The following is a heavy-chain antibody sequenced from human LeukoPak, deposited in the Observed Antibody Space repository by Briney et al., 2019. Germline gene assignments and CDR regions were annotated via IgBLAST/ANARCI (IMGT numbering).Heavy chain of an antibody. CDR1: GYTFTGYY. D-gene: IGHD2-8*01. CDR2: INPNSGGT. J-gene: IGHJ4*02. CDR3: ARERGGYCTNGVCPAFDY. V-gene: IGHV1-2*02. Sequence: ASVKVSCKASGYTFTGYYMHWVRQAPGQGLEWMGWINPNSGGTNYAQKFQGRVTITRDTSISTAYMELSRLRSDDTAVYYCARERGGYCTNGVCPAFDYWGQGTLVTVSS.